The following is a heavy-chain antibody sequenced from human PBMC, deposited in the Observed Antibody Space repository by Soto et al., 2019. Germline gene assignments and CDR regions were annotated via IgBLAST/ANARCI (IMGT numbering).Heavy chain of an antibody. D-gene: IGHD5-12*01. CDR2: IYSGGST. CDR3: ARGRWLRLLDF. J-gene: IGHJ4*02. V-gene: IGHV3-66*01. CDR1: GFTVSSNY. Sequence: EVQLVESGGGLVQPGGSLRLSCAASGFTVSSNYMSWVRQGPGQGLEWVSIIYSGGSTYYADSVRGRFTISRDNSKNTLYLQMHSLRAEDTAVYYCARGRWLRLLDFWGQGTLVTVSS.